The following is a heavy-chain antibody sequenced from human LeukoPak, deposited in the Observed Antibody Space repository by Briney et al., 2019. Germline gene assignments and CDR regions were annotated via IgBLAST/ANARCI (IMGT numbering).Heavy chain of an antibody. V-gene: IGHV1-18*04. CDR3: ARVPSDIVATYDYGMDV. CDR2: ISTYNGNT. J-gene: IGHJ6*02. Sequence: GASVKVSCKASGYTFTGYYMHWVRQAPGQGLEWMGWISTYNGNTNYAQKLQGRVTMTTDTSTSTAYMELRSLRSDDTAVYYCARVPSDIVATYDYGMDVWGQGTTVTVSS. CDR1: GYTFTGYY. D-gene: IGHD5-12*01.